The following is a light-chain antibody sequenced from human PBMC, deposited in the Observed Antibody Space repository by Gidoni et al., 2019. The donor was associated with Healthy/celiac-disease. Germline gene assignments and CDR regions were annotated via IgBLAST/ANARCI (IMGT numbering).Light chain of an antibody. J-gene: IGLJ2*01. CDR3: NSRDSSGNLV. CDR2: GKN. Sequence: SSELTQDPAVSVALGQTVRITCQGDILRSYYASWYQQKPGQAPVLVIYGKNNRPSGIPDRFSGSSSGNTASLTITGAQAEDEADYYCNSRDSSGNLVFGGGTKLTVL. V-gene: IGLV3-19*01. CDR1: ILRSYY.